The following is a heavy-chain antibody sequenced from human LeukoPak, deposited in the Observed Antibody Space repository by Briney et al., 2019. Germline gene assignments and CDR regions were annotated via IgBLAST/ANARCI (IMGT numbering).Heavy chain of an antibody. CDR2: IKQDGSVK. J-gene: IGHJ3*02. CDR1: GFAFSNFW. Sequence: PGGSLRLSCAASGFAFSNFWMNWVRQAPGKGLEWVANIKQDGSVKHYVDSVKGRFTISRDNTKNSLYLQMNSLRAEDTAVYYCARGTHLLGDSSGYYYDEDAFDIWGQGTMVTVSS. CDR3: ARGTHLLGDSSGYYYDEDAFDI. D-gene: IGHD3-22*01. V-gene: IGHV3-7*01.